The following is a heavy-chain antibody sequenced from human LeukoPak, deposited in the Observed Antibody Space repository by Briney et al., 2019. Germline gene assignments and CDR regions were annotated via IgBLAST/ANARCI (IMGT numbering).Heavy chain of an antibody. CDR3: ARGNSSSWFYYYYYGMDV. Sequence: SETLSLTCAVYGGSFSGYYWSWIRQAPGKGLEWIGEINHSGSTNYNPSLKSRVTISVDTSKNQFSLKLSSVTAADTAVYYCARGNSSSWFYYYYYGMDVWGQGTTVTVSS. J-gene: IGHJ6*02. V-gene: IGHV4-34*01. CDR2: INHSGST. D-gene: IGHD6-13*01. CDR1: GGSFSGYY.